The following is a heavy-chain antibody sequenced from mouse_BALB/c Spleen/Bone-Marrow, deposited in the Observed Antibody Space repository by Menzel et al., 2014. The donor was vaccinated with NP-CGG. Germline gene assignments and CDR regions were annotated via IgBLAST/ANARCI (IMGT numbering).Heavy chain of an antibody. CDR2: IHPGNSDT. CDR1: GYTFSNYW. Sequence: EVKVEESGTVLARPGAAVEMSCKASGYTFSNYWMHWIKQRPGQGLEWIGTIHPGNSDTTYNQKFKGKAKLTAVTSTSTAYMELSSLTNEDSAVYYCTTLARNNFDYWGQGTTLTVSS. J-gene: IGHJ2*01. D-gene: IGHD3-1*01. V-gene: IGHV1-5*01. CDR3: TTLARNNFDY.